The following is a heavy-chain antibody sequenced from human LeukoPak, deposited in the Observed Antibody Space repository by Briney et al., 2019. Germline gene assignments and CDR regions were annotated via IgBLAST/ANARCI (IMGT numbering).Heavy chain of an antibody. D-gene: IGHD2-8*01. J-gene: IGHJ3*02. V-gene: IGHV3-66*02. CDR3: ARDRCTDGVCYGAFDI. Sequence: GGSLRLFCAASGFTVSSNYMTWVRQAPGKGLEWVSVIYSGGSTYYADSVKGRFTISRDNSKNTLYLQMNSLRAEDTAVFYCARDRCTDGVCYGAFDIWGPGTMVTVSS. CDR2: IYSGGST. CDR1: GFTVSSNY.